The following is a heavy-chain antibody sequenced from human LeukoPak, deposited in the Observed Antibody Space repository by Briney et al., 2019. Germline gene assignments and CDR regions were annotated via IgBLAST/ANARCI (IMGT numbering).Heavy chain of an antibody. CDR2: IRKKVNSYTT. CDR3: TRHISHYPTSRDGYNYQGY. Sequence: GGSLRLSCAVSGFTFSDHYMDWVRQAPGKGLERVGRIRKKVNSYTTEYAASVKGRFAISRDDSENSVYLQMNSLKTEDTAVYYCTRHISHYPTSRDGYNYQGYWGQGTLVTVSS. J-gene: IGHJ4*02. D-gene: IGHD5-24*01. CDR1: GFTFSDHY. V-gene: IGHV3-72*01.